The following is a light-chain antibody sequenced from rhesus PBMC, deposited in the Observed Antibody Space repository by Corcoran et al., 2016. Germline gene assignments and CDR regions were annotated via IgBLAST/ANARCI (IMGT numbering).Light chain of an antibody. CDR2: AAT. CDR3: QQHNSYPRT. CDR1: QGISSW. J-gene: IGKJ1*01. Sequence: DIQMTQSPSSLSASVGDRVTITCQASQGISSWVAWYQQKPGKAPKLLIYAATSLQSGVPSRFSGTGSGTDFTLTLRSLQPEDFATYYCQQHNSYPRTFGQGTKVEIK. V-gene: IGKV1-33*02.